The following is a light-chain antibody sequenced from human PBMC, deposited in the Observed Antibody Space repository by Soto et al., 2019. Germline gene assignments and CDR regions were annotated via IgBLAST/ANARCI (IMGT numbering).Light chain of an antibody. J-gene: IGKJ1*01. CDR2: GAS. CDR3: QQYGSTPPT. Sequence: PGARATLSCRASQSVITTYLAWNQRKPGQAPRLLIYGASNRATDIPYRFSASGSGTDFTLTITRLEAEDFAVYYCQQYGSTPPTFGQGTKVEIK. CDR1: QSVITTY. V-gene: IGKV3-20*01.